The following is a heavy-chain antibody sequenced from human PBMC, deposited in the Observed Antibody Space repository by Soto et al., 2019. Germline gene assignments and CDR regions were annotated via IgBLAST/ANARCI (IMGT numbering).Heavy chain of an antibody. Sequence: QVQLVQSGAEVKKPGASVKVSCKASGYTFTSYGISWVRQAPGQGLEWMGWISAYNGNTNYAQKLQGRVTMTTDTSTSTAYMELRSLRSDDTAMYYCARGGYCSSTSCYPMNWFDHWGQGTLVTVSS. D-gene: IGHD2-2*01. CDR2: ISAYNGNT. V-gene: IGHV1-18*01. CDR3: ARGGYCSSTSCYPMNWFDH. J-gene: IGHJ5*02. CDR1: GYTFTSYG.